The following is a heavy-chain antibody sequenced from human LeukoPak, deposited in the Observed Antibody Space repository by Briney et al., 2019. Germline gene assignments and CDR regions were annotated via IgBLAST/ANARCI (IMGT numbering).Heavy chain of an antibody. CDR2: IDPSGSST. CDR3: ARLLDY. CDR1: GYTFTTYY. J-gene: IGHJ4*02. Sequence: ASVKVSCKTSGYTFTTYYMHWVRQAPGQGLEWMGRIDPSGSSTNYTQRLQGRLTMTRDTSTSTVYMELSSLRSEDTAAYYCARLLDYWGQGTLVTVSS. V-gene: IGHV1-46*01.